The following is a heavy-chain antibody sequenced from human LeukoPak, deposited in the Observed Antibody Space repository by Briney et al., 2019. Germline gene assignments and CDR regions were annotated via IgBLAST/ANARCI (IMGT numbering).Heavy chain of an antibody. D-gene: IGHD3-22*01. CDR1: GFTFSSYA. J-gene: IGHJ5*02. Sequence: PGGSLRLSCSASGFTFSSYAMHWVRQAPGKGLEYVSAISSNGGSTYYADSVKGRFTISRGNSKNTLYLQMSSLRAEDTAVYYCVKGESYYYDSSGYYNWFDPWGQGTLVTVSS. CDR2: ISSNGGST. V-gene: IGHV3-64D*09. CDR3: VKGESYYYDSSGYYNWFDP.